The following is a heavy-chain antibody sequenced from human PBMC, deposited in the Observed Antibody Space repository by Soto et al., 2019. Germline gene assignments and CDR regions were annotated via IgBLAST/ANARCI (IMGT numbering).Heavy chain of an antibody. CDR2: ISSGGFTF. V-gene: IGHV3-11*01. Sequence: GGSLRLSCAASGFTFGDYFMSWIRPAPGKGLEWVSYISSGGFTFYHTDSVKGRFTTSWDKAKNSLYLQMNTLSAEDTAVYYCATGIVPATKWGYYSYGLDVWGQGTTVTVSS. CDR3: ATGIVPATKWGYYSYGLDV. CDR1: GFTFGDYF. D-gene: IGHD2-2*01. J-gene: IGHJ6*02.